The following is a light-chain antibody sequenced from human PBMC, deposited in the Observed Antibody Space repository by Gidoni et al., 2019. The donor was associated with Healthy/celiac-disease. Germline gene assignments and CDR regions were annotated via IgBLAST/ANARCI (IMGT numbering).Light chain of an antibody. Sequence: EIVLTQYPATLSVSPGERATLSCRASQRASSNLAWYQQKPGQAPRLLIYGASTRPPGTPARFSGSWSGTEFTLTISSLQSEDFAVYYCQQYNNWPLTFGGGTKVEIK. CDR3: QQYNNWPLT. J-gene: IGKJ4*01. CDR1: QRASSN. CDR2: GAS. V-gene: IGKV3-15*01.